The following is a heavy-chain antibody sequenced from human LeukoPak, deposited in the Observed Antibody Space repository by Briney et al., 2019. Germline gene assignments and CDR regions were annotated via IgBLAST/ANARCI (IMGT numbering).Heavy chain of an antibody. CDR2: ISYDGSNK. V-gene: IGHV3-30*18. Sequence: PGRSLRLSCAASGFTFSSYGMHWVRQAPGKGLEWVAVISYDGSNKYYADSVKGRFTISRDNSKNTLYLQMNSLRAEDTAMYYCAKDWSAIIVVVVAAPGGPFDYWGQGTLVTVSS. J-gene: IGHJ4*02. D-gene: IGHD2-15*01. CDR1: GFTFSSYG. CDR3: AKDWSAIIVVVVAAPGGPFDY.